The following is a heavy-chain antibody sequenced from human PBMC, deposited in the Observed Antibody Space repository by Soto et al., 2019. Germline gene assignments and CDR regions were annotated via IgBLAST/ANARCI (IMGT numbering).Heavy chain of an antibody. CDR2: IKQDGSEK. J-gene: IGHJ6*02. CDR3: ARGAEVATNYYYYYGMDV. V-gene: IGHV3-7*05. Sequence: GGSLRLSCAASGFTFSSYWMSWVRQAPGKGLEWVANIKQDGSEKYYVDSVKGRFTISRDNAKNSLYLQMSSLRAEDTAVYYCARGAEVATNYYYYYGMDVWGQGTTVTVSS. CDR1: GFTFSSYW. D-gene: IGHD5-12*01.